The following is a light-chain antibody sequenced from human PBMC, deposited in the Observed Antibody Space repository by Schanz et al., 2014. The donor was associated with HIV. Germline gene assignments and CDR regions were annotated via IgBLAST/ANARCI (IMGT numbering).Light chain of an antibody. CDR1: QSVKSNF. J-gene: IGKJ3*01. CDR2: GAS. V-gene: IGKV3D-20*02. CDR3: QQRSNWPPIFT. Sequence: EIVLTQSPGTLSLSPGERGTLSCRASQSVKSNFIGWYQQKPGQAPRLLIYGASRRAPGIPDRFSGSGSGTDFTLTISRVEPEDFAVYYCQQRSNWPPIFTFGPGTKVDIK.